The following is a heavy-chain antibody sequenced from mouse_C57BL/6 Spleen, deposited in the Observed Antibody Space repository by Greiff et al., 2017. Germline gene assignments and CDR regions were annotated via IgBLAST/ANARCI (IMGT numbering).Heavy chain of an antibody. CDR1: GYTFTSYG. CDR2: IYPRSGNT. Sequence: QVQLKESGAELARPGASVKLSCKASGYTFTSYGISWVKQRTRQGLEWIGEIYPRSGNTYYNEKFKGKATLTADKSSSTAYMELRSLTSEDSAVYFCARGAVYYYGSSLYYFDYWGQGTTLTVSS. V-gene: IGHV1-81*01. D-gene: IGHD1-1*01. CDR3: ARGAVYYYGSSLYYFDY. J-gene: IGHJ2*01.